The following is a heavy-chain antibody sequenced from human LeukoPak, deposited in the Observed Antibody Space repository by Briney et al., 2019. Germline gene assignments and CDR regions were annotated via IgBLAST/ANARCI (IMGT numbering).Heavy chain of an antibody. CDR2: INPSGGST. Sequence: ASLKVSCKASGYTFTSSYMHWVRQAPGQGLEWIGIINPSGGSTCYAQKFQGRVTMTRDTSTSTVYMELSSLRSEDTAVYYCARDWTGSPTTVVTGLGYWGQGTLVTVSS. V-gene: IGHV1-46*01. J-gene: IGHJ4*02. CDR3: ARDWTGSPTTVVTGLGY. D-gene: IGHD4-23*01. CDR1: GYTFTSSY.